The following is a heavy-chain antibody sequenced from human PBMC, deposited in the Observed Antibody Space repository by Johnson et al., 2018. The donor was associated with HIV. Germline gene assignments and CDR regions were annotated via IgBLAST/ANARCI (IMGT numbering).Heavy chain of an antibody. Sequence: QLVESGGGVVQPGRSLRLSCAASGFTVTNYAMHWVRQAPGKGLEWVAVTSYDGTNKYNADSVKGRFTISSDNSKNTLFLQMNSLRAEDTAVYYCAREIVVEVAATLISGAFDIWGQGTMVTVSS. D-gene: IGHD2-15*01. CDR1: GFTVTNYA. J-gene: IGHJ3*02. CDR2: TSYDGTNK. V-gene: IGHV3-30*04. CDR3: AREIVVEVAATLISGAFDI.